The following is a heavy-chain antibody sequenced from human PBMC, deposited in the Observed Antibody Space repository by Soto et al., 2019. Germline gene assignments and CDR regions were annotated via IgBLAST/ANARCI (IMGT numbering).Heavy chain of an antibody. CDR3: ARDVVGNELLRGLGGWFDP. CDR2: IWYDGSKK. V-gene: IGHV3-33*01. D-gene: IGHD2-15*01. CDR1: GSTFRNHG. Sequence: QVQLVESGGGVVQSGRSLRLSCAASGSTFRNHGMHWFRQTPVKGLEWVALIWYDGSKKYYADSVKGRFTISRDNFENTLYLQMNTLRAEDTAVYYCARDVVGNELLRGLGGWFDPWGQGTLVIVSS. J-gene: IGHJ5*02.